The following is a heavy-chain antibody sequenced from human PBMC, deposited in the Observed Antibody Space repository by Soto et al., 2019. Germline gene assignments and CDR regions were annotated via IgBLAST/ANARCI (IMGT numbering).Heavy chain of an antibody. D-gene: IGHD3-9*01. J-gene: IGHJ6*02. CDR2: IYHSGST. Sequence: PSETLSLTCAFSCGSIISGGYSWSWIRQPPGKGLEWIGYIYHSGSTYCNPSLKSRVTISVDRSKNQFSLKLSSVTAADTAVYYCARDRYDILTGYYYGMDVWGQGTTVTVSS. CDR3: ARDRYDILTGYYYGMDV. V-gene: IGHV4-30-2*01. CDR1: CGSIISGGYS.